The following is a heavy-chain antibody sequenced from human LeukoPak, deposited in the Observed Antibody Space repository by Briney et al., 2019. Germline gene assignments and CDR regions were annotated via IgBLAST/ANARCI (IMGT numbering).Heavy chain of an antibody. J-gene: IGHJ6*04. V-gene: IGHV3-23*01. Sequence: GGSLRLSCAVSGFTFSSYAMSWVRQAPGKGLEWVSGISGSGGRTYYADSVKDHFTISIDNSKNTLYLQMNSLRAEDTAVYYCAKNPPDTVVLPGGYFNYYGVDVWGKGTTVTVSS. CDR2: ISGSGGRT. CDR1: GFTFSSYA. CDR3: AKNPPDTVVLPGGYFNYYGVDV. D-gene: IGHD2-2*01.